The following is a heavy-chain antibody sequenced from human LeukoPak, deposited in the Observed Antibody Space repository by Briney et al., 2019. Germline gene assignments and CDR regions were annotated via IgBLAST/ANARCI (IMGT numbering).Heavy chain of an antibody. V-gene: IGHV4-34*01. CDR3: ARDRSKYSGYEYYYYYYMDV. D-gene: IGHD5-12*01. Sequence: SETLSLTCAVYGGSFSGYYWSWIRQPPGKGLEWIGEINHSGSTNYNPSLKSRVTISVDTSKNQFSLKLSSVTAADTAVYYCARDRSKYSGYEYYYYYYMDVWGKGTTVTVSS. J-gene: IGHJ6*03. CDR2: INHSGST. CDR1: GGSFSGYY.